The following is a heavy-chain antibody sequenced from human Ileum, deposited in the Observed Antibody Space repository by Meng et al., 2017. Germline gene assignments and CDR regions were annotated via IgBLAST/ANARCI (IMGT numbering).Heavy chain of an antibody. CDR3: ARDPGCGAFDF. J-gene: IGHJ4*02. CDR1: GFTFSGYW. CDR2: IKEDGSAT. V-gene: IGHV3-7*01. D-gene: IGHD2-21*01. Sequence: GGSLRLSCAASGFTFSGYWMNWIRQAPGKGLEWVASIKEDGSATGHVDSVQGRFNISRDNARKSLYLQMNSLRAEDTAIYYCARDPGCGAFDFWGQGTMVTVSS.